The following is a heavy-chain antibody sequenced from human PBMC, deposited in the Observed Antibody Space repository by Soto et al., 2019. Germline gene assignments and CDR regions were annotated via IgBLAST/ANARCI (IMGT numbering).Heavy chain of an antibody. Sequence: VGSLRLSCAASGFTFSSYAMHWVRQARGKGLESVAVISYDGSNKYYADSVKGRFTISRDNSKNTLYLQMNSLRAEDTAVYYCARDPFAKVAGTVYYWGQGTLVTVSS. CDR3: ARDPFAKVAGTVYY. J-gene: IGHJ4*02. D-gene: IGHD6-19*01. CDR1: GFTFSSYA. CDR2: ISYDGSNK. V-gene: IGHV3-30-3*01.